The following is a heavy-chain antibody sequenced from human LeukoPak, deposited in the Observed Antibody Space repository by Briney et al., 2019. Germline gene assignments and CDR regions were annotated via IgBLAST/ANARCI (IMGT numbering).Heavy chain of an antibody. CDR1: GGSFSGYY. J-gene: IGHJ6*02. CDR3: ARGVTVTTEPPYGMDV. D-gene: IGHD4-17*01. CDR2: INHSGST. Sequence: KPSETLSLTCAVYGGSFSGYYWSWIRQPPGKGLEWIGEINHSGSTNYNPSLKSRVTISVDTSKNQFSLKLSSVTAADTAEYYCARGVTVTTEPPYGMDVWGQGTTVTVSS. V-gene: IGHV4-34*01.